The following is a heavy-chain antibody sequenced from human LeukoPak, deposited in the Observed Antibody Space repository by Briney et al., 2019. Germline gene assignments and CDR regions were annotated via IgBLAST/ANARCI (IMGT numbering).Heavy chain of an antibody. CDR1: GFTLSRYS. CDR2: ISTSSSYI. V-gene: IGHV3-21*01. CDR3: ARGDPDFSFGVAGEAFDI. D-gene: IGHD3-3*01. J-gene: IGHJ3*02. Sequence: GGSLRLSCAASGFTLSRYSMNWVRQAPGKGLEWVSSISTSSSYIYYADSVKGRFTISRGNAKNSLYLQMNSLRAEDTAVYYCARGDPDFSFGVAGEAFDIWGQGTMVTVSS.